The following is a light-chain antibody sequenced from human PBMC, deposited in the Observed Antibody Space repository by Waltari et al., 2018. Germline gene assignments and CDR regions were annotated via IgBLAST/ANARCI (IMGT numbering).Light chain of an antibody. CDR2: DVT. V-gene: IGLV2-14*03. J-gene: IGLJ2*01. CDR3: SSYTSSTSLVI. Sequence: QSALTQPASVSGSPGPSIPISCTGTDNDIGYYDYVAWYQQHPGKAPKLLIYDVTTRPLGLSNRFSGSKSGNTASLTISGLEAEDEGDYYCSSYTSSTSLVIFGGGTKLTVL. CDR1: DNDIGYYDY.